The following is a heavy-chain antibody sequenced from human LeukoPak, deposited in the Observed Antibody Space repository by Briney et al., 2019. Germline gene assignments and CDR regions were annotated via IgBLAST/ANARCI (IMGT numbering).Heavy chain of an antibody. CDR1: GGSISSGDYY. V-gene: IGHV4-61*08. CDR3: ARGGGVYYYNSNGFFTDY. J-gene: IGHJ4*02. Sequence: SETLSLTCTVSGGSISSGDYYWSWIRQPPGKGLEWIGYIYYSGSTTYNPSLKSRVTISVDTSKNQFSLKLSSVTAADTAVYYCARGGGVYYYNSNGFFTDYWGQGTLVTVSS. CDR2: IYYSGST. D-gene: IGHD3-22*01.